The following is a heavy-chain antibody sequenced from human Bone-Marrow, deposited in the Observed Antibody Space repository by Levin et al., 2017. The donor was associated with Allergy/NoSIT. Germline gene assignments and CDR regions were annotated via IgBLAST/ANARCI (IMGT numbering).Heavy chain of an antibody. CDR1: GFTVSNNY. Sequence: GGSLRLSCAASGFTVSNNYMKWVRQAPGKGLEWVSLIYSGGNTYYADPVKGRFTISRDNSKNTLYLQMNSLRAEDTAVYYCAARTPGIGHSWGQGTLVTVSS. CDR3: AARTPGIGHS. V-gene: IGHV3-53*01. CDR2: IYSGGNT. D-gene: IGHD6-13*01. J-gene: IGHJ4*02.